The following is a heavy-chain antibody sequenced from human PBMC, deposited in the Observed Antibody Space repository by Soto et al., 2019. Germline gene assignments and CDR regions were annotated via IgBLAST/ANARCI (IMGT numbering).Heavy chain of an antibody. CDR3: ARVDRSGSGSGSSGWPRIDY. D-gene: IGHD3-10*01. V-gene: IGHV4-31*03. CDR2: IYYSGST. CDR1: GGSISSGGYY. Sequence: SETLSLTCTVSGGSISSGGYYWSWIRQHPGKGLEWIGYIYYSGSTYYNPSLKSRVTISVDTSKNQFSLKLSSVTAADTAVYYCARVDRSGSGSGSSGWPRIDYWGQGTLVTVSS. J-gene: IGHJ4*02.